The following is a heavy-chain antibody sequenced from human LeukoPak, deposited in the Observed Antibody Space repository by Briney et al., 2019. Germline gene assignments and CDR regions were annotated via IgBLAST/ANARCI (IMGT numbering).Heavy chain of an antibody. J-gene: IGHJ5*02. Sequence: GASVKVSCKASGYTFTGYYMHWVRQAPGQGLEWMGWINPNSGGTNYAQKFQGRVTMTRDTSISTAYMELSRLRSDDTAVYYCARVVVVPAAMGNQAGSPRYNWFDPWGQGTLVTVSS. CDR3: ARVVVVPAAMGNQAGSPRYNWFDP. CDR1: GYTFTGYY. V-gene: IGHV1-2*02. CDR2: INPNSGGT. D-gene: IGHD2-2*01.